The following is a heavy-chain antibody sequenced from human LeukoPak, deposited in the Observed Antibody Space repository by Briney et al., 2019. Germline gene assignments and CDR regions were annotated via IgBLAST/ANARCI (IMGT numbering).Heavy chain of an antibody. CDR3: AHLVWEYVGGLDV. CDR2: IYTNGNT. Sequence: GGSLRLSCAASGFIFSTFGMHWVRQAPGKGLEWVSGIYTNGNTRYADSVRGRFTISRDNSKNTLYLQMHSLRVDDTAVYYCAHLVWEYVGGLDVWGQGTTVTVSS. D-gene: IGHD3/OR15-3a*01. V-gene: IGHV3-23*05. CDR1: GFIFSTFG. J-gene: IGHJ6*02.